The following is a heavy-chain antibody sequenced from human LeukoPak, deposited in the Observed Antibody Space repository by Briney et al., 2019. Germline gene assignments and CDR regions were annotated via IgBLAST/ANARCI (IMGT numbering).Heavy chain of an antibody. D-gene: IGHD3-22*01. V-gene: IGHV3-20*04. CDR2: INWNGGST. CDR1: GFTFDDYG. CDR3: AREGMNYYDSSGYDY. Sequence: GGSLRLSCAASGFTFDDYGMSWVRQAPGKGLEWVSGINWNGGSTGYADSVKGRFTISRDNAKNSLYLQMNSLRAEDTAVYYCAREGMNYYDSSGYDYWGQGTLVTVSS. J-gene: IGHJ4*02.